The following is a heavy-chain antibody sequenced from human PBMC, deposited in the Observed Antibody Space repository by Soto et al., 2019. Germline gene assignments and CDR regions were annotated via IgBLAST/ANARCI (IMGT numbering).Heavy chain of an antibody. CDR1: GFTFSSYD. J-gene: IGHJ6*02. Sequence: GGSLRLSCAASGFTFSSYDMHWVRQATGKGLEWVSAIGTAGDTYYPGSVKGRFTNSRENAKNSLYLQMNSLRAEDTAVYYCARGPGPRDYYYYGMDVWGQGTTVTVSS. D-gene: IGHD3-10*01. V-gene: IGHV3-13*01. CDR2: IGTAGDT. CDR3: ARGPGPRDYYYYGMDV.